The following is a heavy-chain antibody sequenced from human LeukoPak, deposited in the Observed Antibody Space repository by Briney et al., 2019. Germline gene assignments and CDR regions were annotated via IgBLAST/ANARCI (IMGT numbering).Heavy chain of an antibody. CDR2: INPNSGST. J-gene: IGHJ4*02. Sequence: ASVKVSCKASGYTFTSYYMHWVRQAPGQGLEWMGIINPNSGSTSYAQKFQGRVTMTRDMSTSTVYMELSSLRSEDTAVYYCARAGNGYYGSGSYRYWGQGTLVTVSS. D-gene: IGHD3-10*01. CDR1: GYTFTSYY. CDR3: ARAGNGYYGSGSYRY. V-gene: IGHV1-46*01.